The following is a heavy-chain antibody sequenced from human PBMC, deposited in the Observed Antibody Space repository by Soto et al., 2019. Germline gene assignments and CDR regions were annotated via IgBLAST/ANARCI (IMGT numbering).Heavy chain of an antibody. D-gene: IGHD3-22*01. Sequence: GGSLRLSFAASGFTLSSYAMSLVRHAPGKGLEWVSAISGSGGSTYYADSVKGRLTISRDNSKNTLYLQMNSLRAEDTAVYYCAKDPSGGYLSYYYYGMGVWGQGTTVTVSS. CDR3: AKDPSGGYLSYYYYGMGV. V-gene: IGHV3-23*01. CDR2: ISGSGGST. CDR1: GFTLSSYA. J-gene: IGHJ6*02.